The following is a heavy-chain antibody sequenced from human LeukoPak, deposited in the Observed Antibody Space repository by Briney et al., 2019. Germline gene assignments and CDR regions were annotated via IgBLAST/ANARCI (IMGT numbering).Heavy chain of an antibody. D-gene: IGHD3-22*01. J-gene: IGHJ3*02. CDR3: PRSYYDTSGYIVRAFDI. Sequence: SQSLSLAWAMSGDSLSSNSAAWNWIRESPSRGLEGLGRTYYRYKWYNDYEVSAKSRITINPDTSQSQFSLPLNPVTPAATAVYYCPRSYYDTSGYIVRAFDIWGQGTLVTVSS. CDR1: GDSLSSNSAA. V-gene: IGHV6-1*01. CDR2: TYYRYKWYN.